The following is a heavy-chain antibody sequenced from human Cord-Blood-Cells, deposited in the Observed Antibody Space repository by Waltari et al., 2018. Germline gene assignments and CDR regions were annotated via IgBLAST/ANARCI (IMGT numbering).Heavy chain of an antibody. D-gene: IGHD5-12*01. V-gene: IGHV3-21*01. CDR2: ISSSSSYR. Sequence: EVQLVESGGGLVKPGGSLRLSCAASGFTFSSYSMNWVRQAPGKGLEWVSSISSSSSYRYYADSVKGRFTISRDNAKNSLYLQMNSLRAEDTAVYYCAREYSGYDYWGQGTLVTVSS. J-gene: IGHJ4*02. CDR1: GFTFSSYS. CDR3: AREYSGYDY.